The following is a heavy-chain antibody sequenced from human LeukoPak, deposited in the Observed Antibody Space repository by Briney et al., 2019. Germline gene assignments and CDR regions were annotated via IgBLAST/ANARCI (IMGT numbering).Heavy chain of an antibody. J-gene: IGHJ3*02. D-gene: IGHD2-2*01. Sequence: SVKVSCKASGYTFTGYYMHWVGQAPGQGLEWMGGSIPIFGTSNYAQKFQGRVTITADESTSTAYMELSSLRSEDTAVYYCARVVVPAALDAFAIWGQGTMVTVYS. CDR2: SIPIFGTS. V-gene: IGHV1-69*13. CDR1: GYTFTGYY. CDR3: ARVVVPAALDAFAI.